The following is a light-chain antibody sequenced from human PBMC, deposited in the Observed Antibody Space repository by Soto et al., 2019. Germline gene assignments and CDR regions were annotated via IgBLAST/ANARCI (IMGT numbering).Light chain of an antibody. CDR3: QQYNTYSPTWT. V-gene: IGKV1-5*01. Sequence: DIQMTQSHSTLSASVGDSVTITCRASQSVNKWLAWYQQKAGRVPRLLISDVSNLESGVPSRFSGSGSGTEFTLTISSLQPDDFATYYCQQYNTYSPTWTFGQGTKVEIK. CDR1: QSVNKW. CDR2: DVS. J-gene: IGKJ1*01.